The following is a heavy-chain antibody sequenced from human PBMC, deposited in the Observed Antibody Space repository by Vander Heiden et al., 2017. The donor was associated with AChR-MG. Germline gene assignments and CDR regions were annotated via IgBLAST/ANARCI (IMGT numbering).Heavy chain of an antibody. Sequence: EVQLVESGGGLVQPGGSLRLSCAASGFSFSTYWMHWVRQAPGQGLVWVSRISSDGRSTNYADSVKGRFTISRDNAKNTLYLQMNSLRAEDTAVYYCVRGASASGVYGVDSWGQGTLVTVSS. V-gene: IGHV3-74*01. J-gene: IGHJ4*02. D-gene: IGHD1-26*01. CDR3: VRGASASGVYGVDS. CDR1: GFSFSTYW. CDR2: ISSDGRST.